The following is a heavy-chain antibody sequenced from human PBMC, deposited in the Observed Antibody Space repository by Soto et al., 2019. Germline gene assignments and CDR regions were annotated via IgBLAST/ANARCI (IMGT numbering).Heavy chain of an antibody. CDR2: IYYSGST. CDR3: ARDGSLDYYDSSGYYGSFDY. D-gene: IGHD3-22*01. V-gene: IGHV4-61*01. CDR1: GGSVSSGSYY. Sequence: SETLSLTCTVSGGSVSSGSYYWSWIRQPPGKGLEWTGYIYYSGSTNYNPSLKSRVTISVDTSKNQFSLKLSSVTAADTAVYYCARDGSLDYYDSSGYYGSFDYWGQGTLVTVSS. J-gene: IGHJ4*02.